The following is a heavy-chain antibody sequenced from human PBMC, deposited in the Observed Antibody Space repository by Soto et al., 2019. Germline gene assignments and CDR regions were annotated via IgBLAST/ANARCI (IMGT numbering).Heavy chain of an antibody. CDR1: GFTFSNYG. CDR2: IWYDGSNE. Sequence: QVQLVESGGGVVQPGRSLRVSCAASGFTFSNYGMHWVRQAPGKGLEWVAIIWYDGSNEYYADSVKGRFTISRDNSKNTVYLQMNRLRAEDTAVYYCARDDYYYYYGMDVWGQGTTVTVSS. J-gene: IGHJ6*02. CDR3: ARDDYYYYYGMDV. V-gene: IGHV3-33*01.